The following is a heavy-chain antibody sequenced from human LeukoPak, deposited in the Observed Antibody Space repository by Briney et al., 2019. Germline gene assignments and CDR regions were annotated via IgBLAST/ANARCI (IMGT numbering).Heavy chain of an antibody. D-gene: IGHD3-10*01. CDR1: GGSFSGYY. CDR3: ARGELWFGDRWFDP. Sequence: SETLSLTCAVYGGSFSGYYWSWIRQPPGKGLEWIGEINHSGSTNHNPSLKSRVTISVDTSKNQFSLKLSSVTAADTAVYYCARGELWFGDRWFDPWGQATLVTVSS. CDR2: INHSGST. J-gene: IGHJ5*02. V-gene: IGHV4-34*01.